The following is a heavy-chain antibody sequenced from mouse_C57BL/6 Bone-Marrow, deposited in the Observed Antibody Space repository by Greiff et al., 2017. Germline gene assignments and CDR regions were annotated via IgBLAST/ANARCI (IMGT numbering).Heavy chain of an antibody. Sequence: VQLQQPGAELVKPGASVKLSCKASGYTFTSYWMQWVKQRPGQGLEWIGAIDPSDSYTNYNQKFKGKATLTVDTSSSTAYMQLSSLTSADAAVYYCARSGWLRSADWGKGTLVTVSA. CDR1: GYTFTSYW. D-gene: IGHD2-2*01. CDR2: IDPSDSYT. V-gene: IGHV1-50*01. CDR3: ARSGWLRSAD. J-gene: IGHJ3*01.